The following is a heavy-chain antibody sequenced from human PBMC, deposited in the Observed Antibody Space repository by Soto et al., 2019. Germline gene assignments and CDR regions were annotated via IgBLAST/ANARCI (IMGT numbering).Heavy chain of an antibody. D-gene: IGHD2-8*01. V-gene: IGHV3-30*10. CDR3: ARDFPNYFFDY. J-gene: IGHJ4*02. Sequence: GGSLRLSCAASGFTFNDYDMHWVRQAPGKGLEWVSFISYDGSNKYYTDSVKGRFTISRDNSKNTLYPQMNSLRPEDTAVYSCARDFPNYFFDYWGQGALVTVSS. CDR1: GFTFNDYD. CDR2: ISYDGSNK.